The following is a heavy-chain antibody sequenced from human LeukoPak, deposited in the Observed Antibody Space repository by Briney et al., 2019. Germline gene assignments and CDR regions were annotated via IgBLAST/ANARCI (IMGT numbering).Heavy chain of an antibody. CDR1: GFTFSSYS. J-gene: IGHJ6*02. Sequence: GGSLRLSCAASGFTFSSYSMNWVRQAPGKGLEWVSSISSSSSYIYYADSVKGRFTISRDNAKNSLYLQMNSLRAEDTAVYYCARILSGYSSSWSSLTHYGMDVWGQGTTVTVSS. CDR3: ARILSGYSSSWSSLTHYGMDV. V-gene: IGHV3-21*01. CDR2: ISSSSSYI. D-gene: IGHD6-13*01.